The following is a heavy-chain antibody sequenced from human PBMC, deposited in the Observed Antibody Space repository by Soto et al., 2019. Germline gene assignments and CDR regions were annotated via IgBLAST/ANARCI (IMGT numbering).Heavy chain of an antibody. CDR2: IYYSGST. CDR3: ASIWGPGYSYGFDY. V-gene: IGHV4-59*01. D-gene: IGHD5-18*01. J-gene: IGHJ4*02. Sequence: SETLSLTCTVSGGSISSYYWSWIRQPPGKGLEWIGYIYYSGSTNYNPSLKSRVTISVDTSKSQFSLKLSSVTAADTAVYYCASIWGPGYSYGFDYWGQGTLVTVSS. CDR1: GGSISSYY.